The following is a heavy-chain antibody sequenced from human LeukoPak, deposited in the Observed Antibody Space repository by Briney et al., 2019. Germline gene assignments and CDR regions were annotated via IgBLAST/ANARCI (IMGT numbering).Heavy chain of an antibody. D-gene: IGHD3-10*01. CDR2: IYYSGST. J-gene: IGHJ6*04. CDR3: ARDRRRNYYGSGSHGAMDV. V-gene: IGHV4-31*03. Sequence: SQTLSLTCTVSGGSISSGGYYWSWIRQHPGKGLEWIGYIYYSGSTYYNPSLKSRVTTSVDTSKNQFSLKLSSVTAADTAVYYCARDRRRNYYGSGSHGAMDVWGKGTTVTVSS. CDR1: GGSISSGGYY.